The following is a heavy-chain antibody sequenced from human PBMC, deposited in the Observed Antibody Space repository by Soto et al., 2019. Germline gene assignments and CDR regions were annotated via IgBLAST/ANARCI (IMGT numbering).Heavy chain of an antibody. Sequence: SETLSLTCTVSGGSVNNNAYSWTWIRQHPGKGPECIGHISSSGRASYSPSLKSRVAISLDASKNHFSLQLTSVTAADTAVYFCARDRRDGYKRYFEFWGQGNQVTVSS. V-gene: IGHV4-31*03. D-gene: IGHD5-12*01. CDR3: ARDRRDGYKRYFEF. J-gene: IGHJ4*02. CDR2: ISSSGRA. CDR1: GGSVNNNAYS.